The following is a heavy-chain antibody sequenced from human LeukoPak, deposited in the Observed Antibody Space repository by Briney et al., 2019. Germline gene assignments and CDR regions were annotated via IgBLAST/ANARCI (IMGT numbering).Heavy chain of an antibody. CDR1: GGSISRYY. D-gene: IGHD2-21*01. J-gene: IGHJ6*02. V-gene: IGHV4-59*08. CDR3: ARLHSSSFYYGVDV. CDR2: IYSSGST. Sequence: SETLSLTCTVSGGSISRYYWSWIRQPPGQGLEWIGYIYSSGSTNYNPSLKSRVIMSVDTSKSQFSLKLNSVTAADTAVYYCARLHSSSFYYGVDVWGPGTTVIVSS.